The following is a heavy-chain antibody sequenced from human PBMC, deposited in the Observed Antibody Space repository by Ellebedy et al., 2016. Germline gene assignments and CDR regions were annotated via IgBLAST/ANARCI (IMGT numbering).Heavy chain of an antibody. D-gene: IGHD6-13*01. CDR3: ASLGGGIYRSNWTGDY. Sequence: GGSLRLSXAASGFTFSSYSLNWVRQAPGKGLEWVSSISSSSSYIYYADSVKGRFTISRDNAKNSLYLQMNSLRAEDTAVYYCASLGGGIYRSNWTGDYWGQGTLVTVSS. J-gene: IGHJ4*02. CDR1: GFTFSSYS. CDR2: ISSSSSYI. V-gene: IGHV3-21*01.